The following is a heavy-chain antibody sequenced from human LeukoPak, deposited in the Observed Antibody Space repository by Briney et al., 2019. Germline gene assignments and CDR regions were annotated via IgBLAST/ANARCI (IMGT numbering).Heavy chain of an antibody. CDR1: GGTFSSYA. CDR2: IIPIFGTA. Sequence: ASVKVSCKASGGTFSSYAISCVRQAPGQGLEWMGGIIPIFGTANYAQKFQGRVTITADESTSTASMELSSLRSEDTAVYYCARDARGGSKDYWGQGTLVTVSS. CDR3: ARDARGGSKDY. V-gene: IGHV1-69*13. D-gene: IGHD1-26*01. J-gene: IGHJ4*02.